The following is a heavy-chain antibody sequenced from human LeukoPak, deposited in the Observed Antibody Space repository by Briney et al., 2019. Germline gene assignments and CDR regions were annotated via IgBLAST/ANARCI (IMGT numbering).Heavy chain of an antibody. Sequence: GGSLRLSCAASGFTFSSYEMNWVRQAPGKGLEWVSYISSSGSTIYYADSVEGRFTISRDNAKNSLYLQMNSLRAEDTAVYYCARAAGYELFDYWGQGTLVTVSS. CDR2: ISSSGSTI. D-gene: IGHD5-12*01. J-gene: IGHJ4*02. CDR1: GFTFSSYE. V-gene: IGHV3-48*03. CDR3: ARAAGYELFDY.